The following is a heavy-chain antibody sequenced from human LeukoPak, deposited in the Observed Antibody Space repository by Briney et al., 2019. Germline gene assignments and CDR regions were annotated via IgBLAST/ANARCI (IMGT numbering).Heavy chain of an antibody. CDR2: MQSTGNS. Sequence: PSETLSLTCTVSAGSISTYHRNWIRMSPEKGLEWIGYMQSTGNSNYNPSFKSRVTISVDMSRNQIVLYLSSVTAADTAVYFCARDKQHSYGRYFDHWGQGILVTVSS. D-gene: IGHD5-18*01. J-gene: IGHJ4*02. CDR3: ARDKQHSYGRYFDH. V-gene: IGHV4-59*01. CDR1: AGSISTYH.